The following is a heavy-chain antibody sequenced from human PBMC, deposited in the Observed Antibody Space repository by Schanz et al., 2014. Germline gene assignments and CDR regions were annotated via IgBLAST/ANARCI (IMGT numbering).Heavy chain of an antibody. J-gene: IGHJ4*02. CDR2: MYNIGIP. CDR3: ARGWEVKGFDY. D-gene: IGHD1-26*01. V-gene: IGHV4-59*08. CDR1: GGSIRRYY. Sequence: QVQLQESGPGLVQPSETLSLTCTVSGGSIRRYYWSWIRQPPGKGLEWIASMYNIGIPYYNPSHKSRSPISVATPKNQFSLSLSSVPAADTAVYYCARGWEVKGFDYWGQGTLITVSS.